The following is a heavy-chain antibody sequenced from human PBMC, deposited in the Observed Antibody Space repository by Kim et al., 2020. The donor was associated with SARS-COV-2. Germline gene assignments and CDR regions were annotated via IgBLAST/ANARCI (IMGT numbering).Heavy chain of an antibody. D-gene: IGHD3-10*01. CDR3: PRDHRLLWFGELSILAFDI. CDR2: IYYSGST. CDR1: GGSISSSSYY. Sequence: SETLSLTCTVSGGSISSSSYYWGWIRQPPGKGLEWIGSIYYSGSTYYNPSLKSRVTISVDTSKNQFSLKLSSVTAADTAVYYCPRDHRLLWFGELSILAFDIWGQGTMVTVSS. V-gene: IGHV4-39*07. J-gene: IGHJ3*02.